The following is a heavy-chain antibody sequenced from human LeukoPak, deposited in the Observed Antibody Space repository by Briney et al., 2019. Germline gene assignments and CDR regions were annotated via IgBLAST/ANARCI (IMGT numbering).Heavy chain of an antibody. CDR2: ISAYNGNT. V-gene: IGHV1-18*01. D-gene: IGHD2-2*01. Sequence: ASVKVSCKASGYTFTSYGISWVRQAPGQGLEWMGWISAYNGNTNYAQKFQGRVTMTRDTSISTAYMELSRLRSDDAAVYYCARDDCSSTSCYLYWGQGTLVTVSS. J-gene: IGHJ4*02. CDR1: GYTFTSYG. CDR3: ARDDCSSTSCYLY.